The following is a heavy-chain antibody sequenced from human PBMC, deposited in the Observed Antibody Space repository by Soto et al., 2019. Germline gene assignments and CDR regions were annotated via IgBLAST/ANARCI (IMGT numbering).Heavy chain of an antibody. CDR1: GFTFSSYS. CDR3: ARAIIVVVVAATPWYFDL. V-gene: IGHV3-48*01. J-gene: IGHJ2*01. Sequence: GGSLRLSCAASGFTFSSYSMNWVRQAPGKGLEWVSYISSSSSTIYYADSVKGRFTISRDNAKNSLYLQMNSLRAEDTAVYYCARAIIVVVVAATPWYFDLWGRGTLVTVSS. CDR2: ISSSSSTI. D-gene: IGHD2-15*01.